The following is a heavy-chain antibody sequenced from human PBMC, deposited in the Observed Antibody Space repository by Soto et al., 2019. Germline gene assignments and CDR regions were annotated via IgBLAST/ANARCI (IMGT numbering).Heavy chain of an antibody. V-gene: IGHV3-30-3*01. J-gene: IGHJ4*02. CDR1: GFTFSSYA. CDR2: ISYDGSNK. CDR3: AREGAAFDY. D-gene: IGHD2-15*01. Sequence: GGSLRLSCAASGFTFSSYAMHWVRQAPGKGLEWVAVISYDGSNKYYADSVKGRFTISRDNSKNTLYLQMNSLRAEDTAVYYCAREGAAFDYWGQGTLVTVSS.